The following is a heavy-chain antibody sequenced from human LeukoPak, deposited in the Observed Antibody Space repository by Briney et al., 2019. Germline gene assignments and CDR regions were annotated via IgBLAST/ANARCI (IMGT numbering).Heavy chain of an antibody. CDR1: GSTFSSYS. D-gene: IGHD3-3*01. CDR3: ARPTNYDFWSGASPGTFDI. CDR2: ISSSSSYI. Sequence: PGGSLRFSCAASGSTFSSYSMNWVRQAPGKGLEWVSSISSSSSYIYYADSVKGRFTISRDNAKNSLYLQMNSLRAEDTAVYYCARPTNYDFWSGASPGTFDIWGQGTMVTVSS. V-gene: IGHV3-21*01. J-gene: IGHJ3*02.